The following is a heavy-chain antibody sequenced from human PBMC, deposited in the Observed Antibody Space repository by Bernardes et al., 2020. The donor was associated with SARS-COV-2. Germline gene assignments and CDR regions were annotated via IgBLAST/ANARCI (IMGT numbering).Heavy chain of an antibody. V-gene: IGHV4-59*08. CDR3: ARRSYYYDSSGYYRADKNDAFDI. Sequence: SETLSLTCTVSGGSISSYYWSWIRQPPGKGLEWIGYIYYSGSTNYNPSLKSRVTIQVDTSKNQFSLKLSSVTAADTAVYYCARRSYYYDSSGYYRADKNDAFDIWGQGTMVTVSS. J-gene: IGHJ3*02. D-gene: IGHD3-22*01. CDR2: IYYSGST. CDR1: GGSISSYY.